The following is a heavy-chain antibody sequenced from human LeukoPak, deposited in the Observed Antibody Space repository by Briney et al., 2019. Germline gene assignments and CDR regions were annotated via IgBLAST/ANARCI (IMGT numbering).Heavy chain of an antibody. CDR3: ARSGDFWSGYIDY. V-gene: IGHV4-4*09. Sequence: SETLSLTCTVSGGSIFSYYWSWIRQPPGKGLEWIGYGYTSGSTNYSPSLKSRVTISVDTSKNQFSLKLTSVTAADTAVYYCARSGDFWSGYIDYWGQGTLVTVSS. CDR1: GGSIFSYY. CDR2: GYTSGST. J-gene: IGHJ4*02. D-gene: IGHD3-3*01.